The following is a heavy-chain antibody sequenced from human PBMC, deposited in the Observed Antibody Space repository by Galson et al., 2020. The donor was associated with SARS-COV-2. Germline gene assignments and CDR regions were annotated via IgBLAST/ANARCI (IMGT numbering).Heavy chain of an antibody. CDR2: NSSSGAT. CDR3: AREAGNSWYFDY. Sequence: SETLSLTCSVSGVSIANRRFYRGWIRPPPGTGLEWIGRNSSSGATYSKPSLKSRVTVSLDTSKNQFSLRLNSVTAADTGVYYCAREAGNSWYFDYWAPGTLVTVSS. J-gene: IGHJ4*02. D-gene: IGHD6-13*01. CDR1: GVSIANRRFY. V-gene: IGHV4-39*07.